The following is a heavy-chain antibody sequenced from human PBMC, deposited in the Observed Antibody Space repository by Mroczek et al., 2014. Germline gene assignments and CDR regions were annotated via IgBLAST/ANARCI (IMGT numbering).Heavy chain of an antibody. D-gene: IGHD3-10*01. V-gene: IGHV4-61*02. J-gene: IGHJ4*02. CDR2: IYTSGST. CDR1: GGSISSGSYY. CDR3: ARVPAYYGLLEGPDQY. Sequence: VQLVESGPGLVKPSQTLSLTCTVSGGSISSGSYYWSWIRQPAGKGLEWIGRIYTSGSTNYNPSLKSRVTISVDTSKNQFSLKLSSVTAADTAVYYCARVPAYYGLLEGPDQYWGQGTLVTVSS.